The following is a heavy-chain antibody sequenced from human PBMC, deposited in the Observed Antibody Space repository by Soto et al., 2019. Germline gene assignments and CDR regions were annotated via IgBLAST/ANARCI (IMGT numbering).Heavy chain of an antibody. CDR3: ARVQYYDFWSGYPGGLYGMEV. CDR1: GFTFSSYG. Sequence: GSLRLSCAASGFTFSSYGMHWVRQAPGKGLEWVAVIWYDGSNKYYADSVKGRFNISRDNSKNTLYLQMNSLRAEDTAVYYCARVQYYDFWSGYPGGLYGMEVWGQGTTVTVSS. D-gene: IGHD3-3*01. V-gene: IGHV3-33*01. J-gene: IGHJ6*02. CDR2: IWYDGSNK.